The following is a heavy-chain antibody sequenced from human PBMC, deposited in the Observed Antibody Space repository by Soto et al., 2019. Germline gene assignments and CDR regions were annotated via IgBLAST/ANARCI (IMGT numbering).Heavy chain of an antibody. V-gene: IGHV5-51*01. J-gene: IGHJ4*02. CDR1: GYSFTSYW. D-gene: IGHD1-7*01. CDR3: ARVGTGTTFGRGVFDY. Sequence: GESLKISCKGSGYSFTSYWIGWVRQMPGKGLEWMGIIYPGDSDTRYSPSFQGQVTISADKSISTAYLQWSSLKASDTAMYYCARVGTGTTFGRGVFDYWGQGTLVTVSS. CDR2: IYPGDSDT.